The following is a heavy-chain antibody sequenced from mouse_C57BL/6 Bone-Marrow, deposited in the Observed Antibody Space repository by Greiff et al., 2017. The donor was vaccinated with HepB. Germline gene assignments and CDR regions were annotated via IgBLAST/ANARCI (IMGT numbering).Heavy chain of an antibody. V-gene: IGHV7-4*01. D-gene: IGHD1-1*01. CDR1: GFVFIDYS. CDR2: IRNKVNGYTT. CDR3: VKAVSSGSSYTWFAY. Sequence: EVKLMESGGGLVQPGSSLRLSCAASGFVFIDYSMSWVRQLPGKAPEWLALIRNKVNGYTTDYSASVKGRFTISRVNSQYILYLQMNTLRAEDSATYYCVKAVSSGSSYTWFAYWGQGTLVTVSA. J-gene: IGHJ3*01.